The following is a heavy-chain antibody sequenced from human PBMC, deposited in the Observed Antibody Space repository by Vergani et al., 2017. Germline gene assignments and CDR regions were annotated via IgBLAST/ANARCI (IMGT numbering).Heavy chain of an antibody. Sequence: EVQLVESGGGLVQPGGSLRLSCAASGFTFSNYWMTWVRQAPGKGLDWVANMNQDGSEKCYVDSVRGRFAISRDNAKNSLYLQLNSLRAEDTAVYYCARDRLMDVWGKGTMVTVSS. CDR2: MNQDGSEK. J-gene: IGHJ6*04. CDR1: GFTFSNYW. CDR3: ARDRLMDV. V-gene: IGHV3-7*01.